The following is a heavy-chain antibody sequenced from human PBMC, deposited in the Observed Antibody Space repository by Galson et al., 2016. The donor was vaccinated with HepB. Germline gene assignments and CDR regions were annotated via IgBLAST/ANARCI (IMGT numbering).Heavy chain of an antibody. CDR2: MSNKLGSYAT. V-gene: IGHV3-72*01. J-gene: IGHJ5*02. CDR3: IDLGSWSVYMPS. CDR1: GFAFSDHA. D-gene: IGHD5/OR15-5a*01. Sequence: SLRLSCAASGFAFSDHAMDWVRQPPGKGLEWAAHMSNKLGSYATYYVASVKGRFTISRDDSKTFLHLQMNSLKTEDTAVYFCIDLGSWSVYMPSWGQGTLVTVSS.